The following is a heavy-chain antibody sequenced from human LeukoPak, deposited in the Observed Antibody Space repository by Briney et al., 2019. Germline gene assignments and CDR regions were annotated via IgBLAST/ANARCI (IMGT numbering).Heavy chain of an antibody. CDR3: AREGWSYFDY. CDR2: INWNGGST. CDR1: GFTFDDYG. J-gene: IGHJ4*02. V-gene: IGHV3-20*04. Sequence: RSGGSLRLSCAASGFTFDDYGMSWVRQAPGKGLEWVSGINWNGGSTGYADSVKGRFTISRDNSKNTLYLQMNSLRAEDTAVYYCAREGWSYFDYWGQGTLVTVSS.